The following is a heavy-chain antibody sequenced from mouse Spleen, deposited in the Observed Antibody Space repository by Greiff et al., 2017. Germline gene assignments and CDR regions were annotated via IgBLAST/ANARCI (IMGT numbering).Heavy chain of an antibody. Sequence: EVQLVESGGGLVKPGGSLKLSCAASGFTFSSYAMSWVRQSPEKRLEWVAEISSGGSYTYYPDTVTGRFTISRDNAKNTLYLEMSSLRSEDTAMYYCARERDGYYGFDYWGQGTTLTVSS. J-gene: IGHJ2*01. CDR1: GFTFSSYA. CDR2: ISSGGSYT. CDR3: ARERDGYYGFDY. V-gene: IGHV5-9-4*01. D-gene: IGHD2-3*01.